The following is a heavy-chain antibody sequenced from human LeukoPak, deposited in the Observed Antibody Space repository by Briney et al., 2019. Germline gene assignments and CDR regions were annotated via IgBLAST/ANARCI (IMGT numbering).Heavy chain of an antibody. CDR1: GGSISSTNYY. V-gene: IGHV4-39*01. D-gene: IGHD2-2*01. CDR3: ARLPRGVPAAILHDY. J-gene: IGHJ4*02. Sequence: PSETLSLTCTVSGGSISSTNYYWAWIRQPPGKGLQYIGSIYYSGSTYYNPSLKSRVTISVDTSKNQFSLKLSSVTAADTAVYYCARLPRGVPAAILHDYWGQGTLVTVSS. CDR2: IYYSGST.